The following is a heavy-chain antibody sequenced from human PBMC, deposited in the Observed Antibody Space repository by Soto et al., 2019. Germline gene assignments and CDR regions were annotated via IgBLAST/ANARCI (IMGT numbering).Heavy chain of an antibody. V-gene: IGHV1-69*12. CDR2: IIPIFGTA. J-gene: IGHJ6*02. CDR3: ARQGAALRDYYYGMDV. Sequence: QVQLVQSGAEVKKPGSSVKVSCKASGGTFSRYAISWVRQAPGQGLEWMGGIIPIFGTANYAQKFQGRVTITADESTSTADMELGSLRSEDTAVYYCARQGAALRDYYYGMDVWGQGTTVTVSS. CDR1: GGTFSRYA. D-gene: IGHD6-25*01.